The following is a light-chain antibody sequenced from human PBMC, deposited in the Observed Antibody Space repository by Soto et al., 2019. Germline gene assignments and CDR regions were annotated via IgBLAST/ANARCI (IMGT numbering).Light chain of an antibody. CDR2: GAS. J-gene: IGKJ1*01. CDR1: QSVSSSY. V-gene: IGKV3-20*01. Sequence: EVVLTQSPGTLSLSPGKRSTLSCRASQSVSSSYLAWYQQKPGQAPRXLIYGASSRATGIPDRFSGSGSGTDFTLTISSLKSEDFAVYYCQQYNNWPRTFGQGTKVDI. CDR3: QQYNNWPRT.